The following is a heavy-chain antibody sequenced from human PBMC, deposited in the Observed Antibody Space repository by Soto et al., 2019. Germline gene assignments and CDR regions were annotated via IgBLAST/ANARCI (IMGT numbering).Heavy chain of an antibody. CDR2: ISDSGDRT. CDR3: AKDRGIIVTAGDAFDV. V-gene: IGHV3-23*01. D-gene: IGHD3-16*02. J-gene: IGHJ3*01. Sequence: EVQLMESGGGLVQPGGSLRLSCASSGFTLSMSAVNWVRQAPGKGLEWVSYISDSGDRTYYADSVKGRFTISRDRSKNTVSLQMDSLRAEDTAVYYSAKDRGIIVTAGDAFDVWGQGTKVTVSS. CDR1: GFTLSMSA.